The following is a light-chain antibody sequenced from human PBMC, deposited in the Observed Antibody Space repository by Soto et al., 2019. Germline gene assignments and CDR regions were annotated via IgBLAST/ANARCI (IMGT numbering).Light chain of an antibody. V-gene: IGKV3-20*01. CDR2: ATS. J-gene: IGKJ1*01. CDR1: QTVNSDY. CDR3: HQFGYSPRT. Sequence: EIVLTQSPGTLSLSPGETATLSCRASQTVNSDYLAWFQQRPGQAPRLLIFATSRRATAIPDRFSGSGSGTDFPLAIRRLEPEDVAVYYCHQFGYSPRTFGQGTKVE.